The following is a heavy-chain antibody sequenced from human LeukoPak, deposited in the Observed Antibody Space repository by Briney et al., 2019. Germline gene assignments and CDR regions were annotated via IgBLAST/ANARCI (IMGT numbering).Heavy chain of an antibody. J-gene: IGHJ4*02. Sequence: GGSLRLSCAASGFTFSSYWMHWVRQAPGKGLVWVSRISSDGSSTNYADSVKGRFTTSRDNAKNTLYLQMNSLRAEDTAVYYCARGPHIVVVPAAIPLPDYWGQGTLVTVSS. V-gene: IGHV3-74*01. CDR2: ISSDGSST. D-gene: IGHD2-2*02. CDR1: GFTFSSYW. CDR3: ARGPHIVVVPAAIPLPDY.